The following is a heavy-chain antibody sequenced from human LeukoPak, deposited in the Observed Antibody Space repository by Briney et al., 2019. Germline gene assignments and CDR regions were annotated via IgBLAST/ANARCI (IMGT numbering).Heavy chain of an antibody. CDR2: IWHDGSNK. V-gene: IGHV3-33*01. CDR1: GFSFSAYG. CDR3: ARYASGSGPDY. Sequence: GGSLRLSCAASGFSFSAYGMHWVRQAPGKGLEWVGVIWHDGSNKFYADSVKGRFTISRDNFKNTLYLQMNSLRAEDTAVYYCARYASGSGPDYWGQGTLVTVSS. D-gene: IGHD3-10*01. J-gene: IGHJ4*02.